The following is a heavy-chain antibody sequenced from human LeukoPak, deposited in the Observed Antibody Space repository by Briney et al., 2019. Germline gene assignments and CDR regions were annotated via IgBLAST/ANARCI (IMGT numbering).Heavy chain of an antibody. CDR1: GFTFSNYA. CDR3: AKVIIVVRVPTDIDY. D-gene: IGHD3-22*01. V-gene: IGHV3-23*01. Sequence: HSGGSLRLSCAASGFTFSNYAITWVRQAPGKGLEWVSTISESGDTIYYSDSVKGRFTISRDNSENMLYLQMNSLRAEDTAIYYCAKVIIVVRVPTDIDYWGQGTLVTVSS. J-gene: IGHJ4*02. CDR2: ISESGDTI.